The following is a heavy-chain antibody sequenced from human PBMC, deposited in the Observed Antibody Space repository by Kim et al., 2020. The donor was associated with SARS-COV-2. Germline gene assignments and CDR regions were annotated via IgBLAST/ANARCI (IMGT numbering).Heavy chain of an antibody. D-gene: IGHD6-19*01. V-gene: IGHV6-1*01. CDR2: S. Sequence: SDYALSVKSRITINPDTSKNQFSLQLASVVPEDTAFYYCVRYSGWYYFDYWGQGTLVIVSS. J-gene: IGHJ4*02. CDR3: VRYSGWYYFDY.